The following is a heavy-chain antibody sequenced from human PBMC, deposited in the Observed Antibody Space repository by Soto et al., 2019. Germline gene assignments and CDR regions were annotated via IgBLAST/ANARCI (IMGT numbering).Heavy chain of an antibody. V-gene: IGHV3-21*01. CDR2: ISSSSSYI. CDR1: GFTFSSYS. J-gene: IGHJ4*02. CDR3: ARGLDAYCSSTSCSLLGY. D-gene: IGHD2-2*01. Sequence: EVQLVESGGGLVKPGGSLRLSCAASGFTFSSYSMNWVRQAPGKGLEWVSSISSSSSYIYYADSVKGRFTISRDNAKNSRYLQMNSLRAEDTAVYYCARGLDAYCSSTSCSLLGYWGQGTLVTVSS.